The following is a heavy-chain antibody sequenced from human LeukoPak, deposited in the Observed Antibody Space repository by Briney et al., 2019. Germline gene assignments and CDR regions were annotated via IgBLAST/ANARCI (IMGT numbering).Heavy chain of an antibody. D-gene: IGHD3-10*01. CDR3: AKWGAQSGSYRVVDS. CDR2: INGDGSST. J-gene: IGHJ4*02. CDR1: GIIFRSYA. V-gene: IGHV3-23*01. Sequence: GGSLRLSCAASGIIFRSYAMSWVRQARGKGLEWVSAINGDGSSTYYADSVKGRFTISRDNSNNTLFLQMNSLRVEGTAVYYCAKWGAQSGSYRVVDSWGRGTLVTVSS.